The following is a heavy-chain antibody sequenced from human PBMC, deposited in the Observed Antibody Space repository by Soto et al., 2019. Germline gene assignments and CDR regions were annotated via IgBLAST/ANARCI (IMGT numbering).Heavy chain of an antibody. D-gene: IGHD5-12*01. CDR3: TTDPGAYDAYFDY. V-gene: IGHV3-15*01. J-gene: IGHJ4*02. CDR2: IKSKTDGGTT. Sequence: PGGSLRLSCAASGFTFSNAWMSWVRQAPGKGLEWVGRIKSKTDGGTTDYAAPVKGRITISRDDSKNTLYLQMNSLKTEDTAVYYCTTDPGAYDAYFDYWGQGTLVTVSS. CDR1: GFTFSNAW.